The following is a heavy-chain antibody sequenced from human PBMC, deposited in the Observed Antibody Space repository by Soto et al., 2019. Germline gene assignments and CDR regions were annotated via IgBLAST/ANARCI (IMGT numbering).Heavy chain of an antibody. CDR2: INHSGST. D-gene: IGHD2-15*01. Sequence: LXLTCAVYVGSFSCYYWSWIRQPPWKGLEWIGEINHSGSTNYNPSLKSRVTISVDTSKNQFSLKLSSVTAADTAVYYCARARRYCSGGSCYSGHYYYGMDVWGQGTTVTVSS. J-gene: IGHJ6*02. CDR1: VGSFSCYY. V-gene: IGHV4-34*01. CDR3: ARARRYCSGGSCYSGHYYYGMDV.